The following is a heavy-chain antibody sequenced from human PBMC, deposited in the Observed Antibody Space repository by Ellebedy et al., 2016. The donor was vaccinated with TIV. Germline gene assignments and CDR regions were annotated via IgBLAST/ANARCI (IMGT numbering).Heavy chain of an antibody. CDR2: IKEDGSEK. D-gene: IGHD1-26*01. V-gene: IGHV3-7*01. Sequence: GESLKISCAASGFTFSSYWMSWVRQAPGKGLEWVANIKEDGSEKYYVDSVKGRFTISRDNAKNSLYLQMNSLRAEDTAVYYCARDRYSGSYWGNYYYGMDVWGQGTTVTVSS. CDR1: GFTFSSYW. J-gene: IGHJ6*02. CDR3: ARDRYSGSYWGNYYYGMDV.